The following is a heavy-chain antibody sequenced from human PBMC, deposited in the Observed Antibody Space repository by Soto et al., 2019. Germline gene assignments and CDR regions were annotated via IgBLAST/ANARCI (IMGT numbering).Heavy chain of an antibody. Sequence: GGSLRLSCAACGFTFSSYGMHWVRQAPGKGLEWVAVISYDGSNKYYADSVKGRFTISRDNSKNTLYLQMNSLRAEDTAVYYCAKVDGSTIFRTSRAFDIWGQGTMVTVSS. J-gene: IGHJ3*02. CDR1: GFTFSSYG. V-gene: IGHV3-30*18. CDR2: ISYDGSNK. D-gene: IGHD3-9*01. CDR3: AKVDGSTIFRTSRAFDI.